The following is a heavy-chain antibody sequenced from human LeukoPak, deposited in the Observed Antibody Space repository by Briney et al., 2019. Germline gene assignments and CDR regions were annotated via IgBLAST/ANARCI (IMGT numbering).Heavy chain of an antibody. J-gene: IGHJ6*03. Sequence: ASVKVSCKASGYTFTSYYMHWVRQAPGQGLEWMGIINPSGGSTSYAQKFQGRVTMTRDMSTSTVYMELSSLRSEDTAVYYCARASSGGSPHYYYYYYMDVWGKGTTVTVSS. CDR1: GYTFTSYY. CDR3: ARASSGGSPHYYYYYYMDV. CDR2: INPSGGST. D-gene: IGHD2-15*01. V-gene: IGHV1-46*01.